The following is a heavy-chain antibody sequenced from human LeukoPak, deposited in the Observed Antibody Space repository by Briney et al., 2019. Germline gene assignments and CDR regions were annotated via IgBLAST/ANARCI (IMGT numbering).Heavy chain of an antibody. D-gene: IGHD3-22*01. CDR2: ISGSGGST. CDR3: AKDDRYYYDSSGYNWFDP. V-gene: IGHV3-23*01. Sequence: GGSLRLSCAASGFTFSSYAMSWVRQAPGKGLEWVSAISGSGGSTYYADSVKGRFTISRDNSKNTLYLQMNSLRAEDTAVYYCAKDDRYYYDSSGYNWFDPWAQGTLVTVSS. J-gene: IGHJ5*02. CDR1: GFTFSSYA.